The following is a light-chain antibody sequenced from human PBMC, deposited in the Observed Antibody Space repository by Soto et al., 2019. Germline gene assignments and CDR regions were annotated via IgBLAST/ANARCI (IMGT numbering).Light chain of an antibody. CDR3: CSYAGSYTFYV. V-gene: IGLV2-14*01. CDR1: SSDVGGYNF. Sequence: QSVLTQPASVSGSPGQSITISCTGSSSDVGGYNFVSWYQHHPGKAPKLILYEVTTRPSGVSSRFSGSKSGNTASLTISGLQADDEANYYCCSYAGSYTFYVFGTGTKVTVL. CDR2: EVT. J-gene: IGLJ1*01.